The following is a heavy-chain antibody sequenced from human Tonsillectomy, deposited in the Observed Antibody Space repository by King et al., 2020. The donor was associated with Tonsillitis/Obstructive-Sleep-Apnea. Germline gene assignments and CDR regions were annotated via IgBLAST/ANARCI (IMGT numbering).Heavy chain of an antibody. CDR2: IYPGDSDT. CDR3: ARHGDSWTPPDF. V-gene: IGHV5-51*01. Sequence: VQLVESGAEVKKPGESLKISCTGSGYTFTSQWIGWVRQMPGKGLEWMGMIYPGDSDTRYSPSFQGQVTISADESISTAYLRWSSLQASDTAMYYCARHGDSWTPPDFWGQGSLVTVSS. D-gene: IGHD5-12*01. CDR1: GYTFTSQW. J-gene: IGHJ4*02.